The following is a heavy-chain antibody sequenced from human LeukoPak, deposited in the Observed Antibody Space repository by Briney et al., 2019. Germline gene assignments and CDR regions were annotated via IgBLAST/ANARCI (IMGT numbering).Heavy chain of an antibody. J-gene: IGHJ3*02. CDR2: ISYIGST. Sequence: SETLSLTCAVSDDSYSSHYWTWIRQPPGKGLEWIGYISYIGSTNYNPSLKSRVTISIDTSKNQFSLKLSSVTAADTAVYYCARDLVTVTKGFDIWGQGTMVSVSS. V-gene: IGHV4-59*11. D-gene: IGHD4-17*01. CDR3: ARDLVTVTKGFDI. CDR1: DDSYSSHY.